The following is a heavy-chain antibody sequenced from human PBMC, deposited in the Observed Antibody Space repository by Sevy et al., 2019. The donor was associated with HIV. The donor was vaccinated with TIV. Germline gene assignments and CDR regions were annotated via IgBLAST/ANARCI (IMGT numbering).Heavy chain of an antibody. Sequence: GGSLRLSCAASGFTFSSYWMHWVRQAPAKGLVWVSRINSDVSSTSYADSVKGRFTISRDNAKNTLYLQMNSLRAEDTAVYYCAREDQQLVSPDYWGQGTLVTVSS. CDR2: INSDVSST. J-gene: IGHJ4*02. CDR3: AREDQQLVSPDY. V-gene: IGHV3-74*01. D-gene: IGHD6-13*01. CDR1: GFTFSSYW.